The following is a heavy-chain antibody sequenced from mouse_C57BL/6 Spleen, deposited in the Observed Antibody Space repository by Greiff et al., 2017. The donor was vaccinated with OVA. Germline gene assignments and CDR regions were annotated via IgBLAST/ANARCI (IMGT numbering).Heavy chain of an antibody. D-gene: IGHD1-1*01. CDR2: INYDGSST. CDR1: GFTFSDYY. CDR3: ARDEGYGSSGVYFDY. Sequence: EVKLVESEGGLVQPGSSMKLSCTASGFTFSDYYMAWVRQVPEKGLEWVANINYDGSSTYYLDSLKSRFIISRDNAKNILYLQMSSLKSEDTATYYCARDEGYGSSGVYFDYWGQGTTLTVSS. V-gene: IGHV5-16*01. J-gene: IGHJ2*01.